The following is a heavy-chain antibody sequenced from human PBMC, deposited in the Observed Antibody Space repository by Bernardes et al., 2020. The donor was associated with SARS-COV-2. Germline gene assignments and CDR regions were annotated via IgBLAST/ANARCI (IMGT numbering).Heavy chain of an antibody. J-gene: IGHJ6*02. CDR1: GFTFSSYS. CDR2: ISSSSSTI. CDR3: ASIAAAGHLYYYYGMDV. V-gene: IGHV3-48*04. D-gene: IGHD6-13*01. Sequence: GGSLRLSCAASGFTFSSYSMNWVRQAPGKGLEWVSYISSSSSTIYYADSVKGRFTIFRDNAKNSLYLQMNSLRAEDTAVYYCASIAAAGHLYYYYGMDVWGQGTTVTVSS.